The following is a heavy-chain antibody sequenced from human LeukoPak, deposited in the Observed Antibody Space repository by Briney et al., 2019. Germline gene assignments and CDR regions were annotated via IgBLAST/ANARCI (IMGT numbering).Heavy chain of an antibody. CDR2: MNPNRGNT. CDR1: GYTFTSYD. CDR3: ARGRIQYYDILTGLLQWDY. V-gene: IGHV1-8*01. J-gene: IGHJ4*02. D-gene: IGHD3-9*01. Sequence: GASVKVSCKASGYTFTSYDINWVRQATGQGLEWMGWMNPNRGNTGYAQKFQGRVPMTRNTSISTAYMELSSLRSEDTAVYYCARGRIQYYDILTGLLQWDYWGQGTLVTVSS.